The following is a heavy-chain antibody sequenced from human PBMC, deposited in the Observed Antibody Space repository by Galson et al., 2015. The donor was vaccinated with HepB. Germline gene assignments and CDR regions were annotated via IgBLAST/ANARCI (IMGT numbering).Heavy chain of an antibody. D-gene: IGHD5-18*01. Sequence: ETLSLTCGVESGSFSGYYWSWIRQTPGKGLQWIGQINHGGYTNYNPSLRSRVTMSLAPSKNQFSLQLRSVTAADTALYYCARGLDYGGYSYDLGKAFDIWGQGTMVTVSS. V-gene: IGHV4-34*01. CDR3: ARGLDYGGYSYDLGKAFDI. CDR1: SGSFSGYY. J-gene: IGHJ3*02. CDR2: INHGGYT.